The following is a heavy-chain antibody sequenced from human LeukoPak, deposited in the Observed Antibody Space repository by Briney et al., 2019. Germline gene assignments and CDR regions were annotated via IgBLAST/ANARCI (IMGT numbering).Heavy chain of an antibody. V-gene: IGHV1-18*01. CDR2: ISAYNGNT. D-gene: IGHD1-26*01. CDR3: AREVSGSYPTADGYYYYGMDV. J-gene: IGHJ6*02. Sequence: ASVKVSCKASGYTFTSYGISWVRQAPGQGLEWMGWISAYNGNTNYAQKLQGRVTMTTDTSTSTAYMELRSLRSDDTAVYYCAREVSGSYPTADGYYYYGMDVWGQGTTVTVSS. CDR1: GYTFTSYG.